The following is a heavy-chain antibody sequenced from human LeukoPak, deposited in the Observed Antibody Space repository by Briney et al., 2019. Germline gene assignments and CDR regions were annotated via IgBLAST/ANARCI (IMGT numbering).Heavy chain of an antibody. D-gene: IGHD3-16*02. CDR3: ARLTRLSTSPDRYYFDY. V-gene: IGHV4-4*09. CDR1: GGSISSYY. J-gene: IGHJ4*02. CDR2: IHSSGST. Sequence: SETLSLTCSVSGGSISSYYWSWIRQPPGKGLEWIGYIHSSGSTNYNPSLKSRASISVATSKNQFYLKLSSVTAADTAVYYCARLTRLSTSPDRYYFDYWGQGTLVTVSS.